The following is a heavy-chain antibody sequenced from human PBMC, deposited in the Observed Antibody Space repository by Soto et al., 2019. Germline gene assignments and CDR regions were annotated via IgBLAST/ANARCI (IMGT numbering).Heavy chain of an antibody. D-gene: IGHD2-2*01. CDR1: GGSISSGDYY. CDR3: ARGQSYQLLFHY. J-gene: IGHJ4*02. V-gene: IGHV4-30-4*01. CDR2: IYYSGST. Sequence: SQTLSLTCTVSGGSISSGDYYWSWIRQPPGKGLEWIGYIYYSGSTYYNPSLKSRVTISVDTSKNQFSLKLSSVTAADTAVYYCARGQSYQLLFHYWGQGTLVTISS.